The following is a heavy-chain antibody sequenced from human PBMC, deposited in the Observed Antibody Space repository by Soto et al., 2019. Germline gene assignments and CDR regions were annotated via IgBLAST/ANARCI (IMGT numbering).Heavy chain of an antibody. CDR3: ARLGGITTVGVVLTAFDI. D-gene: IGHD3-10*01. J-gene: IGHJ3*02. CDR2: IYYSGST. CDR1: GGSVSNYF. Sequence: QVQLQESGPGLVKSSETLSLTCSVSGGSVSNYFWSWVRQPPGKGLVWFAYIYYSGSTNYNPFLKSRVTISVAASTNQFSLRLRSVTAADTAIYYCARLGGITTVGVVLTAFDIWGQGTMVTVSS. V-gene: IGHV4-59*08.